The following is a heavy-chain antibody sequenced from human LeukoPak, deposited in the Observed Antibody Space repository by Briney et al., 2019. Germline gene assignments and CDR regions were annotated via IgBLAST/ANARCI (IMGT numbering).Heavy chain of an antibody. CDR2: ISGSGGST. CDR3: AKAYYYDSSGYPPHFDY. CDR1: GFTFSSYA. Sequence: PGGSLRLSCAASGFTFSSYAMSWVRQAPGKGLEWVSAISGSGGSTYYADSVKGRFTISRDNSKNTLYLQMNSLRAEDTAVYYCAKAYYYDSSGYPPHFDYWGQGTLVTVSS. D-gene: IGHD3-22*01. J-gene: IGHJ4*02. V-gene: IGHV3-23*01.